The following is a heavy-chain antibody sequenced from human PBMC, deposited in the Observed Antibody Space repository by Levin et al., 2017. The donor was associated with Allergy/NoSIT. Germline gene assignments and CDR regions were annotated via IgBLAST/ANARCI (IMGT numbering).Heavy chain of an antibody. J-gene: IGHJ4*02. D-gene: IGHD3-10*02. CDR2: ISGSGGST. CDR1: GFTFSSYA. V-gene: IGHV3-23*01. CDR3: AKDSLPLSMF. Sequence: GESLKISCAASGFTFSSYAMSWVRQAPGKGLEWVSAISGSGGSTYYADSVKGRFTISRDNSKNTLYLQMNSLRAEDTAVYYCAKDSLPLSMFWGQGTLVTVSS.